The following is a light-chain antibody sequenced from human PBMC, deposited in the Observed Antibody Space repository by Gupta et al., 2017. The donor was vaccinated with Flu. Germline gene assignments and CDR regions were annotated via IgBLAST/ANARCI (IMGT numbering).Light chain of an antibody. Sequence: IQLTQSPSFLSASVGDRVTVTCRARQGIGTSLAWYQLKPGNPPKLLIYAASTLQSGVPSRFSGSGSGTDFTLTITSLQPEDFATYYCQELTGYPPTFGHGTKVDIK. J-gene: IGKJ3*01. CDR3: QELTGYPPT. CDR2: AAS. CDR1: QGIGTS. V-gene: IGKV1-9*01.